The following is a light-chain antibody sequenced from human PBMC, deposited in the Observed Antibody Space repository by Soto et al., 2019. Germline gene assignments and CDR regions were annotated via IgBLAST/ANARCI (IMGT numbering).Light chain of an antibody. V-gene: IGLV1-44*01. CDR3: AAWDASLNGYV. Sequence: QSVLTQPPSASGTPGQRVTISCSTSSSNIGGNTVNWYQQVPGTAPKLLIYSYDQRPSGVPDRFSGSKSGTSASLAISGFQSEDEADYYCAAWDASLNGYVFGTGTKVTV. CDR1: SSNIGGNT. CDR2: SYD. J-gene: IGLJ1*01.